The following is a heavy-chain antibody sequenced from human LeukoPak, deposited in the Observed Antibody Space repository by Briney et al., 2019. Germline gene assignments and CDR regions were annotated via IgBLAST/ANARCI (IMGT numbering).Heavy chain of an antibody. V-gene: IGHV4-34*01. CDR3: ARGVAKSSKFHFSYYFDY. J-gene: IGHJ4*02. Sequence: SETLSLTCAVYGGSFSGYYWSWIRQPPGKGLEWVGSIYHSGSTYYNPSLKSRVTISVDTSKNQFSLKLSSVTAADTAVYYCARGVAKSSKFHFSYYFDYWGQGTLVTVSS. CDR2: IYHSGST. CDR1: GGSFSGYY. D-gene: IGHD2-15*01.